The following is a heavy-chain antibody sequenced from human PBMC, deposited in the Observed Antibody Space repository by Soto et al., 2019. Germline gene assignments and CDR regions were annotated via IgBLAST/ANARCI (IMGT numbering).Heavy chain of an antibody. V-gene: IGHV3-23*01. CDR1: GFTFSSYA. CDR2: ISGSGGST. D-gene: IGHD3-22*01. J-gene: IGHJ3*02. CDR3: AKDYYDSRGYYWSPVGAFDI. Sequence: GGSLGLSCAASGFTFSSYAMSWVRQAPGKGLEWVSAISGSGGSTYYADSVKGRFTISRDNSKNTLYLQMNSLRAEDTAVYYCAKDYYDSRGYYWSPVGAFDIWCQGIMVTVSS.